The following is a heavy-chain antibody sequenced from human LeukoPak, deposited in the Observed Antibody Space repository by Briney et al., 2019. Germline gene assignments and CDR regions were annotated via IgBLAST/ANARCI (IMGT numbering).Heavy chain of an antibody. CDR1: GGTFGNYA. V-gene: IGHV1-69*13. D-gene: IGHD1-26*01. J-gene: IGHJ6*03. CDR2: IIFGTP. CDR3: ARVGVSAFYFHYMDV. Sequence: SVKVSCKASGGTFGNYAISWVRQAPGQGLEWVGGIIFGTPKYAQKFQGRVTITADESPSTAYIELSSLRSEDTAVYYCARVGVSAFYFHYMDVWGQGTTVTVSS.